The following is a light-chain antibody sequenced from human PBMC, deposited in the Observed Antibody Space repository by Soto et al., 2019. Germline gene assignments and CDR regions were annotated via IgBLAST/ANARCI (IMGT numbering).Light chain of an antibody. V-gene: IGLV4-69*01. Sequence: QLVLTQSPSASASLGASVKLTCTLSSGHRSYAIAWHQQQPEKGPRYLMKLNSDGSHSKGDGIPDRFSGSSSGAERYLTISSLQSEDEADYYCQTSSAGIQVFGGGTKVTVL. J-gene: IGLJ3*02. CDR2: LNSDGSH. CDR3: QTSSAGIQV. CDR1: SGHRSYA.